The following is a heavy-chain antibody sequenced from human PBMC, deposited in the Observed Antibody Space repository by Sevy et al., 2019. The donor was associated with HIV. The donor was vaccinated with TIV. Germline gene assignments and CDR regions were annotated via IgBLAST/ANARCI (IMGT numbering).Heavy chain of an antibody. CDR1: GFTFSSYA. J-gene: IGHJ4*02. V-gene: IGHV3-23*01. Sequence: GGSLRLSCTASGFTFSSYAMSWVRQAPGKGLEWVSPISGSGGSTYYADSVKGRFTISRDNSKNTLYLQMNSLRAEDTAVYYCAKDLTYSSSWYGYFDYWGQGTLVTVSS. CDR3: AKDLTYSSSWYGYFDY. D-gene: IGHD6-13*01. CDR2: ISGSGGST.